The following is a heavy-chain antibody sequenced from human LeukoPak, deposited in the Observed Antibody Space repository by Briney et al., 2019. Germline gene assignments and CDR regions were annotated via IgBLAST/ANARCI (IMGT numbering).Heavy chain of an antibody. CDR1: GGSISSSSYY. J-gene: IGHJ5*02. CDR3: ARADGRPNWFDP. D-gene: IGHD5-24*01. CDR2: IYYSGST. V-gene: IGHV4-39*07. Sequence: SETLSLTCTVSGGSISSSSYYWGWIRQPPGKGLEWIGSIYYSGSTYYNPSLKSRVTISVDTSKNQFSLKLSSVTAADTAVNYCARADGRPNWFDPWGQGTLVTVSS.